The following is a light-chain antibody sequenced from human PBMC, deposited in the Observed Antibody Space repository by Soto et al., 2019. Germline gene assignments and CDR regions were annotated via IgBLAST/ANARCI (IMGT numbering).Light chain of an antibody. V-gene: IGKV3-15*01. CDR3: LQSNNLPPIT. CDR2: AAS. J-gene: IGKJ3*01. CDR1: QSVSSN. Sequence: EIVMTQSPATLSVSPGERATLSCRASQSVSSNLAWYQQKPGQGPRLLIYAASTRATGIPARFSGSGSGTEFTLTISSLQSVCFAVYICLQSNNLPPITFGPGTKVDIK.